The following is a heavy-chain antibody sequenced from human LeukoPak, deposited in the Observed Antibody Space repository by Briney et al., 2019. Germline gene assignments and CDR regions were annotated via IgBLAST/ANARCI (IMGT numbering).Heavy chain of an antibody. CDR2: IYHSGST. V-gene: IGHV4-4*02. D-gene: IGHD3-10*01. Sequence: PSETLSLICAVSGGSISSSNWWSWVRQPPGKGLEWIGEIYHSGSTNYNPSLKSRVTISVDKSKNQFSLKLSSVTAADTAVYYCARNYGSGTYYCYGMDVWGKGTTVTVSS. J-gene: IGHJ6*04. CDR3: ARNYGSGTYYCYGMDV. CDR1: GGSISSSNW.